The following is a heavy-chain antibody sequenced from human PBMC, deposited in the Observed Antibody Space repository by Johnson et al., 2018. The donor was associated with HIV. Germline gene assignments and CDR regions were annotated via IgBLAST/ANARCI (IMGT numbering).Heavy chain of an antibody. Sequence: QVQLVESGGGLVKPGGSLRLSCAASGFTFSDYYMNWIRQAPGKGLEWVSYISTSGSTIYYADSVKGRFTISRDNAKNSLYLQMNSLRAEDTALYYCAKANRAMTKGGFGAFDIWGQGTMVTVSS. D-gene: IGHD1-14*01. CDR3: AKANRAMTKGGFGAFDI. CDR1: GFTFSDYY. J-gene: IGHJ3*02. V-gene: IGHV3-11*01. CDR2: ISTSGSTI.